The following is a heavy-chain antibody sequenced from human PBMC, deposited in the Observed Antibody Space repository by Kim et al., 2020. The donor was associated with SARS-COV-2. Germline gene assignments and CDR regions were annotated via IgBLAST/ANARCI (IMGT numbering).Heavy chain of an antibody. CDR2: GSL. V-gene: IGHV3-9*01. Sequence: GSLGDAGSVKGRFTSSRDNAKNSLYLQMNSLRAEDTALYYCAKDSYYGMDVWGQGTTVTVSS. J-gene: IGHJ6*02. CDR3: AKDSYYGMDV.